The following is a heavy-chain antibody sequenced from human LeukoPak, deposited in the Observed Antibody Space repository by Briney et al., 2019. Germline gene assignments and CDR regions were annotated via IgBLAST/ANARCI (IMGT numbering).Heavy chain of an antibody. CDR1: GFTFSSYS. CDR3: ARAYGKWNDVYFYAFDL. V-gene: IGHV3-21*04. CDR2: ISSSNYI. Sequence: GGSLRLSCAASGFTFSSYSMNWVRQAPGKGLEWVSSISSSNYIYYADSVKGRFTISRDNAKNSLYLQMNSLRAEDTALYYCARAYGKWNDVYFYAFDLWGQGTMVTVSS. D-gene: IGHD1-20*01. J-gene: IGHJ3*01.